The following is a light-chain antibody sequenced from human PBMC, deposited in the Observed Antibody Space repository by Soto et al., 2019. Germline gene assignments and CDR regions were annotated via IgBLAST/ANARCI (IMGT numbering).Light chain of an antibody. CDR3: MQSLQTPRT. CDR2: WAS. J-gene: IGKJ1*01. Sequence: DIVMTQSPLSLPVSPGEPASISCRSSQSLLHNNAYNYLDWYLQKPGQSPQLLIYWASKRASGVPDRISGCGSGTDFTLKISRVEAEDVGVYYSMQSLQTPRTLGQGTQVEIK. CDR1: QSLLHNNAYNY. V-gene: IGKV2-28*01.